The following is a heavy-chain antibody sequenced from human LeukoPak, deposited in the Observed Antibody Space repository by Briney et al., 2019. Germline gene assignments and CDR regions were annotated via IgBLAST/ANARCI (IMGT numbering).Heavy chain of an antibody. CDR2: ISYDGSNK. V-gene: IGHV3-30-3*01. Sequence: PGGSLRLSCAASGFTFGSYAMHWVRQAPGKGLEWVAVISYDGSNKYYADSVKGRFTISRDNSKNTLYLQMNSLRAEDTAVYYCARVRDSGSYGGYFDYWGQGTLVTVSS. D-gene: IGHD1-26*01. J-gene: IGHJ4*02. CDR3: ARVRDSGSYGGYFDY. CDR1: GFTFGSYA.